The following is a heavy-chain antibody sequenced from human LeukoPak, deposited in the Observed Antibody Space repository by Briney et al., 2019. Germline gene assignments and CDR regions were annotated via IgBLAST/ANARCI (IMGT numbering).Heavy chain of an antibody. Sequence: GESLKISCKGSGYSFTSYWIGWVRQMPGKGLEWTGIIYPGDSDTRYSPSFQGQVTISADKSISTAYLQWSSPKASDTAMYYCARPLSIAVAEGSYWGQGTLVTVSS. J-gene: IGHJ4*02. D-gene: IGHD6-19*01. V-gene: IGHV5-51*01. CDR2: IYPGDSDT. CDR1: GYSFTSYW. CDR3: ARPLSIAVAEGSY.